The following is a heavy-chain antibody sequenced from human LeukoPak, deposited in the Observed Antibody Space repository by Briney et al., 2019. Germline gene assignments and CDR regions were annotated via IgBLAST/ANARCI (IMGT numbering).Heavy chain of an antibody. CDR1: GYSFAAFY. Sequence: GASVKVSCKTSGYSFAAFYIHWVRQAPGQGLEWMGGIIPIFGTANYAQKFQGRVTITADESTSTAFMELSSLRSEDTAVYYYARAGQPRIQLWLPRYYYYYYYGMDVWGQGTTVTVSS. J-gene: IGHJ6*02. CDR3: ARAGQPRIQLWLPRYYYYYYYGMDV. V-gene: IGHV1-69*13. D-gene: IGHD5-18*01. CDR2: IIPIFGTA.